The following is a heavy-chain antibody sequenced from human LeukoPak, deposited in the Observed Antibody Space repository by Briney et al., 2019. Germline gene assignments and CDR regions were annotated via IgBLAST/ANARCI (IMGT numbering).Heavy chain of an antibody. D-gene: IGHD3-16*01. Sequence: PSETLSLTCAVYGGSFSGYYWSWIRQPPGKGLEWIGEINHSGSTNYNPSLKSRVTISVDTSKNQFSLKLSSVTAADTAVYYCASWNGGVDKDAFDIWGQGTMVTVSS. CDR1: GGSFSGYY. CDR3: ASWNGGVDKDAFDI. V-gene: IGHV4-34*01. J-gene: IGHJ3*02. CDR2: INHSGST.